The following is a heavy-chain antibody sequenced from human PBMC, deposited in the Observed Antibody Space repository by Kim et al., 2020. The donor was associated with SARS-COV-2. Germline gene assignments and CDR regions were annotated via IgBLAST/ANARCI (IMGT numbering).Heavy chain of an antibody. CDR3: AKLESSPLYDYGGNSGESGY. J-gene: IGHJ4*02. CDR2: VSWNSGSI. CDR1: GFAFDDYA. D-gene: IGHD4-17*01. V-gene: IGHV3-9*01. Sequence: GGSLRLSCAASGFAFDDYAMHWVRQAPGKGLEWVSGVSWNSGSIGYADSVKGRFTISSDNAKNSLYLQMNSLRAEDTALYYCAKLESSPLYDYGGNSGESGYWGQGTLVTVSS.